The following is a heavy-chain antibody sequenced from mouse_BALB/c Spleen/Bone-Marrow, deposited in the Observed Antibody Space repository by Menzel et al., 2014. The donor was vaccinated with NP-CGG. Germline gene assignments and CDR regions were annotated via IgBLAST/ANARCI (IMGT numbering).Heavy chain of an antibody. J-gene: IGHJ1*01. V-gene: IGHV7-3*02. D-gene: IGHD3-3*01. Sequence: VQLKESGGGLVQPGGSLRLSCATSGFTFTDYYVNWVRQPPGMALEWLGFIRNKANGYTTDYSTSVKGRFTISRDNSQNILYLQMNTLRTEDSATYYCARDVGRLFFDVWGAGTTVTVSS. CDR1: GFTFTDYY. CDR3: ARDVGRLFFDV. CDR2: IRNKANGYTT.